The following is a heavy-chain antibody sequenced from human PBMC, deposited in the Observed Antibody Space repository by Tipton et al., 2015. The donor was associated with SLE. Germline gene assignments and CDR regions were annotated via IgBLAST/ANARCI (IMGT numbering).Heavy chain of an antibody. J-gene: IGHJ6*02. D-gene: IGHD6-19*01. V-gene: IGHV3-48*01. CDR2: INSGGSAK. CDR1: GFPFRLYS. CDR3: ARAPTISVAGTTDPFGMDV. Sequence: SLRLSCAAAGFPFRLYSMNWVRQAPGKGLEWISYINSGGSAKYYADSVKGRFTISRDNAQNSLYLQMNSLRVEDTGIYYCARAPTISVAGTTDPFGMDVWGPGTRVTVSS.